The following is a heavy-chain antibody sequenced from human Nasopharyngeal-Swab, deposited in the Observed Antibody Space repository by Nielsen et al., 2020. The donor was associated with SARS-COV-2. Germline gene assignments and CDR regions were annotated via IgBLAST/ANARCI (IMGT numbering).Heavy chain of an antibody. CDR2: INTNTGNP. CDR3: ARGGVVGTGYGMDV. D-gene: IGHD6-19*01. Sequence: WVRQAPGQGLEWMGWINTNTGNPTYAQGFTGRFVFSLDTSVSTAYLQISSLKAEGTAVYYCARGGVVGTGYGMDVWGQGTTVTVSS. J-gene: IGHJ6*02. V-gene: IGHV7-4-1*02.